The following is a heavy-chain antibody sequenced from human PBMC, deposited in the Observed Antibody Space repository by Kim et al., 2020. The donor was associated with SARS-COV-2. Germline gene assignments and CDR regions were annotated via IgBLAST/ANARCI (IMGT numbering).Heavy chain of an antibody. CDR2: VSGSGNRE. Sequence: GGSLRLSCGASGFTFTSHDLQWVRQAPGKGPEWISGVSGSGNREFYAESVKGRFTISRDNSKNTVYLQLNILRAEDTAIYYCVRQVAGSNFDVWGQWTMV. CDR3: VRQVAGSNFDV. J-gene: IGHJ3*01. CDR1: GFTFTSHD. V-gene: IGHV3-23*01. D-gene: IGHD3-10*01.